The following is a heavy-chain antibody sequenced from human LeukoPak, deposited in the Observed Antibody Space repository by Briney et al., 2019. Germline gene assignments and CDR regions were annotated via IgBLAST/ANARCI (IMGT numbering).Heavy chain of an antibody. J-gene: IGHJ5*02. D-gene: IGHD3-10*01. V-gene: IGHV4-4*07. CDR1: GGSISSYY. Sequence: PSETLSLTCTVSGGSISSYYWSWIRQPAGKGLEWIWRIYTSGSTNYNPSLKSRVTMSVDTSKNQFSLKLSSVTAADTAVYYCARAPLGNYYGSGSLRGYNWFDPWGQGTLVTVSS. CDR2: IYTSGST. CDR3: ARAPLGNYYGSGSLRGYNWFDP.